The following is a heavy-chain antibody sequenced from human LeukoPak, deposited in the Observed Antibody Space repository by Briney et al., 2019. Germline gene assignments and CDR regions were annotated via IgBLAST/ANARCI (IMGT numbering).Heavy chain of an antibody. D-gene: IGHD3-10*01. J-gene: IGHJ2*01. Sequence: SETLSLTCTVSGASISSFFWSWIRQPPGKGLEWVGYIFYTGNTKFNPSLKSRVTISLDTSKKQFSLKLSSVTAADTAVYYCARVSVTMVRGVPPPYWYFDLWGRGTLVTVSS. CDR2: IFYTGNT. CDR1: GASISSFF. CDR3: ARVSVTMVRGVPPPYWYFDL. V-gene: IGHV4-59*01.